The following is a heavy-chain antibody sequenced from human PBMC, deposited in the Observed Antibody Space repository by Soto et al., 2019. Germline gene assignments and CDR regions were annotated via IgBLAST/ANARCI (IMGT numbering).Heavy chain of an antibody. CDR1: GFTFSSYA. V-gene: IGHV3-23*01. D-gene: IGHD5-12*01. Sequence: EVQLLESGGGLVQPGGSLRLSCAASGFTFSSYAMSWVRQAPGKGLEWVSAISGSGGSTYYADSVKGRFTISRDNSKNTLYLKMNSLRAEDTAVYYCAKASSGYELSREHYFDYWGQGTLVTVSS. J-gene: IGHJ4*02. CDR2: ISGSGGST. CDR3: AKASSGYELSREHYFDY.